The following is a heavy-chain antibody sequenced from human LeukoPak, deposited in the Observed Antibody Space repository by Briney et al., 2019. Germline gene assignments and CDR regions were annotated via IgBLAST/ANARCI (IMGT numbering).Heavy chain of an antibody. D-gene: IGHD6-13*01. J-gene: IGHJ6*03. Sequence: GGSLRLSCAASGFTFRGSAMHWVPQASGKGREWVGFIRRKTYGGTTEYAASVKGRFTISRDDSKTIAYLQMTSLKTEDTAVYYCTRASSSTWSYYYYYMDVWGKGTTVTISS. V-gene: IGHV3-49*04. CDR2: IRRKTYGGTT. CDR1: GFTFRGSA. CDR3: TRASSSTWSYYYYYMDV.